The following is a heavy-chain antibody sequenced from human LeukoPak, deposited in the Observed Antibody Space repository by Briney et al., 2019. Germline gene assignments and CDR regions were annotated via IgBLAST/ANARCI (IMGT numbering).Heavy chain of an antibody. CDR2: ISYDGSNK. D-gene: IGHD4-17*01. CDR1: GFSFSTYG. J-gene: IGHJ5*02. V-gene: IGHV3-30*03. Sequence: GGSMRLSCAASGFSFSTYGMHWVRQAPGKGLEWVAVISYDGSNKYYADSVKGRFTISRDNSKNTLYLQMNSLRAEDTAVYYCARPPAPGESPWGQGTLVTVSS. CDR3: ARPPAPGESP.